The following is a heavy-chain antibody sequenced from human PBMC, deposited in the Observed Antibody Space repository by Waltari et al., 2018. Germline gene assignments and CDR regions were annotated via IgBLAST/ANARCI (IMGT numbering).Heavy chain of an antibody. J-gene: IGHJ4*02. V-gene: IGHV3-48*01. CDR2: ISSSSSTI. CDR3: ASLARPEIDY. D-gene: IGHD6-6*01. CDR1: GFTFSSYS. Sequence: EVQLVESGGGLVQPGGSLRLSCAASGFTFSSYSMNWVGQAPGKGLEWVSYISSSSSTIYYADSVKGRFTISRDNAKNSLYLQMNSLRAEDTAVYYCASLARPEIDYWGQGTLVTVSS.